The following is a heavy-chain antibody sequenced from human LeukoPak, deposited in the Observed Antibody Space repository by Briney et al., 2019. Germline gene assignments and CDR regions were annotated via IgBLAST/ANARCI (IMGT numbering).Heavy chain of an antibody. J-gene: IGHJ4*02. D-gene: IGHD3-10*01. CDR3: ASGPGSYYPSIDY. V-gene: IGHV1-2*02. CDR2: INPNSGCT. Sequence: ASVKVSCKASGYTFTGYYMHWVRQAPGQGLEWMGWINPNSGCTNYAQKFQGRVTMTRDTSISTAYMELSRLRSDDTAVYYCASGPGSYYPSIDYWGEGTLVTVSS. CDR1: GYTFTGYY.